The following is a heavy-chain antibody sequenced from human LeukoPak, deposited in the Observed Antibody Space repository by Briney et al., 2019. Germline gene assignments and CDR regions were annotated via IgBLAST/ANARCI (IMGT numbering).Heavy chain of an antibody. D-gene: IGHD5-18*01. Sequence: PSETLSLTCAAYGGSFSGYYWSWIRQPPGKGLEWIGEINHSGSSNYYPSLKSRVTISVDTSKNQFSLKLSSVTAADTAVYYCARVGRGYSYGYRDYWGQGTLVTVSS. CDR1: GGSFSGYY. CDR3: ARVGRGYSYGYRDY. CDR2: INHSGSS. V-gene: IGHV4-34*01. J-gene: IGHJ4*02.